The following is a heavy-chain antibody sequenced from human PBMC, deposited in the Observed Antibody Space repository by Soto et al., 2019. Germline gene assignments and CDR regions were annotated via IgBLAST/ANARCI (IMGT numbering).Heavy chain of an antibody. CDR2: IIPIFGTA. V-gene: IGHV1-69*13. J-gene: IGHJ6*02. D-gene: IGHD3-22*01. Sequence: SVKVSCKASGGTFSSYAISWVLQAPGQGLEWMGGIIPIFGTANYAQKFQGRVTITADESTSTAYMELSSLRSEDTAVYYCARAPLNYDSSGYYYPDYYYGMDVWGQGTTVTVSS. CDR1: GGTFSSYA. CDR3: ARAPLNYDSSGYYYPDYYYGMDV.